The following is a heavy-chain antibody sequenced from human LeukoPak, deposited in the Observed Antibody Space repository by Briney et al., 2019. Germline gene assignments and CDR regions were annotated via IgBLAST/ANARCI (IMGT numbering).Heavy chain of an antibody. J-gene: IGHJ4*02. CDR3: GAGKRGYFDY. D-gene: IGHD1-14*01. V-gene: IGHV1-69*13. Sequence: GASVKVSCKASGGTFSSYAISWVRQAPGQGLEWMGGIIPIFGTANYAQKFQGRVTITADESTSTAYMELSSLRSEDTAVYYCGAGKRGYFDYWGQGTLVTVSS. CDR2: IIPIFGTA. CDR1: GGTFSSYA.